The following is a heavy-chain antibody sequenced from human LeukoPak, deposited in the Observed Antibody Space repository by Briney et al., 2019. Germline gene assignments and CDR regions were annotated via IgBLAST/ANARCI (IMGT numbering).Heavy chain of an antibody. Sequence: GGSLRLSCAASGFTFSTYGTNWVRQAPGKGLEWVAFIRYDGSNKYYADSVKGRFTISRDNSKNTLYLQMNSLRAEDTAVYYCAKDRHCSSTSCYTEGAFDIWGQGTMVTVSS. J-gene: IGHJ3*02. CDR2: IRYDGSNK. D-gene: IGHD2-2*02. V-gene: IGHV3-30*02. CDR3: AKDRHCSSTSCYTEGAFDI. CDR1: GFTFSTYG.